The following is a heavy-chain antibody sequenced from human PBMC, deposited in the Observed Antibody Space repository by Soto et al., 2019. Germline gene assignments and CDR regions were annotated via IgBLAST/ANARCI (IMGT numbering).Heavy chain of an antibody. CDR1: GGPFSSYG. CDR2: IIPLFGTP. CDR3: ARDGTIQMANFVF. D-gene: IGHD1-1*01. J-gene: IGHJ4*02. Sequence: QVLLMQSGAEVKKPGSSVKVSCTSSGGPFSSYGISWVRQVPGQGLEWLGGIIPLFGTPSYARKFQDRLTISADESTTTAYMELSSLTSEDTAMYFCARDGTIQMANFVFWGQGTLVTVSS. V-gene: IGHV1-69*01.